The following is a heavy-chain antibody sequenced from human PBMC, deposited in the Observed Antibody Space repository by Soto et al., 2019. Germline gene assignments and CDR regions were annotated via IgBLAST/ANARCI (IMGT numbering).Heavy chain of an antibody. CDR2: MNPNSGNT. J-gene: IGHJ6*03. CDR3: ARGLGSSGQYYYYYYYMDV. V-gene: IGHV1-8*01. CDR1: GYTFTRYD. D-gene: IGHD6-6*01. Sequence: ASVKGSCKASGYTFTRYDIDWVRQATGQGLEGMGWMNPNSGNTGYAQQFQGRVTMTRNTSISTAYMELSSLRSEDTAVYYCARGLGSSGQYYYYYYYMDVWGQGTTVTVSS.